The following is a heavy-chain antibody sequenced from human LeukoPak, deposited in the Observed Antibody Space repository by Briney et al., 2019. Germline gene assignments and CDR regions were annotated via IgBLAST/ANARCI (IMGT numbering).Heavy chain of an antibody. CDR2: IYYSGST. V-gene: IGHV4-39*01. J-gene: IGHJ6*03. CDR1: GGSISSSSYY. Sequence: SSETLSLTCTVSGGSISSSSYYWGWIRQPPGKGLDWIGSIYYSGSTYYNPSLKSRVTISVDTSKNQFSLKLSSVTAADTAVYYCASLGYCSSTSCPQHYYYMDVWGKGTTVTVSS. D-gene: IGHD2-2*01. CDR3: ASLGYCSSTSCPQHYYYMDV.